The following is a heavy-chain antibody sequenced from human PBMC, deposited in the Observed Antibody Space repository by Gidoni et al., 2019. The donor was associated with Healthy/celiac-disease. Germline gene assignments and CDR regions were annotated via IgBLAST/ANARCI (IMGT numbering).Heavy chain of an antibody. CDR2: ISAYNGNT. Sequence: GISWVRQAPGQGLEWMGWISAYNGNTNYAQKLKGRVTMTTDTSTSTAYMELRSLRSDDTAVSYCARGSAHFDWLLFFDYWGQGTLVTVSS. CDR3: ARGSAHFDWLLFFDY. V-gene: IGHV1-18*01. CDR1: G. D-gene: IGHD3-9*01. J-gene: IGHJ4*02.